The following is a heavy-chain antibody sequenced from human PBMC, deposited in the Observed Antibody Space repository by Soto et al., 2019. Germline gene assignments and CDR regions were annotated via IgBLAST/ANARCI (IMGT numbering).Heavy chain of an antibody. V-gene: IGHV3-11*01. CDR3: XRQGGSYPPYYYYGMDV. J-gene: IGHJ6*02. D-gene: IGHD2-15*01. Sequence: GGSLRLSCAASGFTFSYYYMSWIRQAPGKGLEWVSYISSSGSTIYYADSVKGRFTISRDNAKNSLYLQMNSLRAEDTAVYYCXRQGGSYPPYYYYGMDVWGQGTTVTVSS. CDR1: GFTFSYYY. CDR2: ISSSGSTI.